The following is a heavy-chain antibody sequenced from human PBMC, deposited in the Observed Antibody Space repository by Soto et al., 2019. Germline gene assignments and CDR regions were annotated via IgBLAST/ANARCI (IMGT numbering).Heavy chain of an antibody. CDR3: AREAYDSSEGGFDI. CDR1: GGTFSSYA. V-gene: IGHV1-69*13. CDR2: IIPIFGTA. D-gene: IGHD3-22*01. Sequence: SVKVSSKASGGTFSSYAISWVRHAPAQGLELILGIIPIFGTANYAQKLQVIVTITADESTSTAYMELSRLRSEDTAVYYCAREAYDSSEGGFDIWGRGTLVKVYS. J-gene: IGHJ2*01.